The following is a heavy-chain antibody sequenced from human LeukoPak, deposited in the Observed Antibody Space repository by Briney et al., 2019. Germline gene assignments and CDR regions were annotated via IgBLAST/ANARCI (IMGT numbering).Heavy chain of an antibody. CDR2: TYYRSKWYN. V-gene: IGHV6-1*01. CDR3: ARAPAPSSGWHSGAFDI. J-gene: IGHJ3*02. Sequence: SQTLSLTCAISGDSVSTNGAAWNSIRQSPSRGLEWLGRTYYRSKWYNDYAVSVKSRITINPDTSKNQFSLQLNSVTPEDTAVYYCARAPAPSSGWHSGAFDIWGQGTMVTVSS. CDR1: GDSVSTNGAA. D-gene: IGHD6-19*01.